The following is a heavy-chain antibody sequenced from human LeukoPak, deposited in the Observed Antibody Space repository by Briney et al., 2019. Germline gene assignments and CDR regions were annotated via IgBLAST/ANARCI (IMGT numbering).Heavy chain of an antibody. Sequence: GASVKVSFKASGYTFTGYYMHWVRQAPGQGLEWMGWINPNSGGTNYAQKFQGRVTMTRDTSISTAYMELSRLRSDDTAVYYCAREETGYLPGPFDYWGQGTPVTVSS. CDR3: AREETGYLPGPFDY. CDR1: GYTFTGYY. V-gene: IGHV1-2*02. J-gene: IGHJ4*02. CDR2: INPNSGGT. D-gene: IGHD3-9*01.